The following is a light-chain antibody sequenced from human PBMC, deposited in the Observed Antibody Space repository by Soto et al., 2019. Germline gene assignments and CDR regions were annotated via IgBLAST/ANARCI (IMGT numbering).Light chain of an antibody. V-gene: IGKV4-1*01. Sequence: DIVMTQSPDSLAVSLGERATINCKSSQSVLYSSNNKNYLAWYQQKPGQPPKLLIYWASTRESGVPDRFSGSGSVTDFTLTISSLQDEDVAVYYCQQYYSTPRTFGQGTKVEIK. J-gene: IGKJ1*01. CDR3: QQYYSTPRT. CDR1: QSVLYSSNNKNY. CDR2: WAS.